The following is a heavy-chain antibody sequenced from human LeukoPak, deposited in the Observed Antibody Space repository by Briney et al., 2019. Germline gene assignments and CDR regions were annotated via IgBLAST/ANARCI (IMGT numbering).Heavy chain of an antibody. D-gene: IGHD3-22*01. V-gene: IGHV4-38-2*02. CDR3: AETYYYDSSGYSWNYYYGMDV. CDR2: IYYSGST. CDR1: GYSISSGYY. Sequence: SETLSLTCTVSGYSISSGYYWGWIRQPPGKGLEWIGSIYYSGSTYYNPSLKSRVTISVDTSKNQFSLKLSSVTAADTAVYYCAETYYYDSSGYSWNYYYGMDVWGQGTTVTVSS. J-gene: IGHJ6*02.